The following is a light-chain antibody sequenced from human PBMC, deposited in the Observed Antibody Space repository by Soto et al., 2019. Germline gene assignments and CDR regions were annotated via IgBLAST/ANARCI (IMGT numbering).Light chain of an antibody. CDR1: SSNIGNNY. Sequence: QSVLTQPPSVSAAPGQKVTISCSGSSSNIGNNYVSWYQQLPGTAPKLLIYDNNKRPSGIPDRFSGSKSGTSATLGITGLQTGDDADYYCGTWDSRLSAVVFGGGTKVTVL. CDR3: GTWDSRLSAVV. J-gene: IGLJ2*01. V-gene: IGLV1-51*01. CDR2: DNN.